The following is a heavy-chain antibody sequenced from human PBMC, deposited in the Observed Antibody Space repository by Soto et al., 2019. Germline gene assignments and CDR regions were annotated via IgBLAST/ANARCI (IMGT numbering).Heavy chain of an antibody. CDR2: IKSNTDGGTT. J-gene: IGHJ4*02. CDR3: TREKLALDY. D-gene: IGHD6-6*01. CDR1: GFTFSNDW. V-gene: IGHV3-15*01. Sequence: EVQLVESGGGLVKPGGSLRLSCAASGFTFSNDWMSWVRQAPGKGLEWVGRIKSNTDGGTTEYAAPGEGRFTISREESNNTLSVQMNRLKTEGAGVWYCTREKLALDYWGQGTLVTVSS.